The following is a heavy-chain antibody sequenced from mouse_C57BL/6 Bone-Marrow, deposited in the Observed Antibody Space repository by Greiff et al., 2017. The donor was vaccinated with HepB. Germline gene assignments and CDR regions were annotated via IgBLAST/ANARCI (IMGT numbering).Heavy chain of an antibody. D-gene: IGHD2-4*01. CDR3: ARKGDYDVGFAY. V-gene: IGHV1-64*01. Sequence: QVQLQQPGAELVKPGASVKLSCKASGYTFTSYWMHWVKQRPGQGLEWIGMIHPNSGSTNYNEKFKSKATLTVDTSSNTAYLQLSSLTSEDTAVYYCARKGDYDVGFAYWGQGTLVTVSA. CDR1: GYTFTSYW. CDR2: IHPNSGST. J-gene: IGHJ3*01.